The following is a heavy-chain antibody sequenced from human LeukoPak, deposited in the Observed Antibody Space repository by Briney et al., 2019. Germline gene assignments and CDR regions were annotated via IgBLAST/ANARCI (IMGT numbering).Heavy chain of an antibody. V-gene: IGHV3-53*01. J-gene: IGHJ4*02. D-gene: IGHD6-19*01. CDR3: ARGLSFFTSGWCYFDY. CDR2: IYSGGST. CDR1: GFTFSTYA. Sequence: GGSLRLSCAASGFTFSTYAMSWVRQAPGKGLEWVSVIYSGGSTYYADSVKGRFTFSRDNSKNTLYLQMNSLRAEDTAVYYCARGLSFFTSGWCYFDYWGQGTLVTVSS.